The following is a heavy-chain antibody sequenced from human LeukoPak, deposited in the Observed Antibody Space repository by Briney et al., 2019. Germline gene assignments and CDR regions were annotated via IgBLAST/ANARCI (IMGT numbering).Heavy chain of an antibody. D-gene: IGHD3-22*01. CDR2: IYSGGST. V-gene: IGHV3-66*01. CDR1: GFTVSINY. J-gene: IGHJ4*02. CDR3: ARGYYDSSGYYTGYFDY. Sequence: GGSLRLSCAASGFTVSINYISWVRQAPGKGLESVSVIYSGGSTYYADSVKGRFTISRDNSKNTLYLQMNSLRAEDTAVYYCARGYYDSSGYYTGYFDYWGQGTLVTVSS.